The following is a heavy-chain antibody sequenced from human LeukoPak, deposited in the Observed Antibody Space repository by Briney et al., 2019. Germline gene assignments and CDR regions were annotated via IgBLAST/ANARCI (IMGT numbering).Heavy chain of an antibody. CDR2: INPSGGST. Sequence: ASVKVSCKTSGYPFTTWEINWVRQAAGQGLEWMGIINPSGGSTSYAQKFQGRVTMTRDMSTSTVYMELSSLRSEDTAVYYCARDRGANGLGYCSSTSCRGGWFDPWGQGTLVTVSS. CDR1: GYPFTTWE. J-gene: IGHJ5*02. CDR3: ARDRGANGLGYCSSTSCRGGWFDP. D-gene: IGHD2-2*01. V-gene: IGHV1-46*01.